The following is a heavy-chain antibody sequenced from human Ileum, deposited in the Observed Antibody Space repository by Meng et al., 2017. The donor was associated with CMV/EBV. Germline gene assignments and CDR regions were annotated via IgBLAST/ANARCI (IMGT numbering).Heavy chain of an antibody. CDR1: GGSISSSNW. D-gene: IGHD4-17*01. J-gene: IGHJ5*02. Sequence: SETLSLTCAVSGGSISSSNWWSWVRQPPGKGLEWIGEIYHSGSTNYNPSLKSRVTISVDTAKNQFSLKVSSVTAADTAVYYCARGQMKVRGQSWFDPWGQGTLVTVSS. CDR3: ARGQMKVRGQSWFDP. CDR2: IYHSGST. V-gene: IGHV4-4*02.